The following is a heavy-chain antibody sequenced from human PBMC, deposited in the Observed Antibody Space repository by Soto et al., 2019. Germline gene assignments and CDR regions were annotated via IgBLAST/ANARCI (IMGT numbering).Heavy chain of an antibody. V-gene: IGHV1-46*01. CDR2: INPSGGST. CDR1: GYTFTSYY. J-gene: IGHJ6*02. CDR3: ARDRVAAAGTDYYYYGMDV. D-gene: IGHD6-13*01. Sequence: QVQLVQSGAEVKKPGASVKVSCKASGYTFTSYYMHWVRQAPGQGLEWMGIINPSGGSTSYAQKFXGRVTMTRDTXXSXVFXELSSLRSEDTAVYYCARDRVAAAGTDYYYYGMDVWGQGTTVTVSS.